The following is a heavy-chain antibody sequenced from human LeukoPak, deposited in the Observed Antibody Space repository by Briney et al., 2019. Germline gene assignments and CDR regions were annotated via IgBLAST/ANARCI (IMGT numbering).Heavy chain of an antibody. CDR2: ISAYNGNT. J-gene: IGHJ6*03. CDR1: GYTFTSYG. V-gene: IGHV1-18*01. D-gene: IGHD2-2*01. Sequence: VAPVKVSCKASGYTFTSYGISWVRQAPGQGLEWMGWISAYNGNTNYAQKLQGRVTMTTDTSTSTAYMELRSLRSDDTAVYYCARVVYCSSTSCLPYYYYYYMDVWGKGTTVTVSS. CDR3: ARVVYCSSTSCLPYYYYYYMDV.